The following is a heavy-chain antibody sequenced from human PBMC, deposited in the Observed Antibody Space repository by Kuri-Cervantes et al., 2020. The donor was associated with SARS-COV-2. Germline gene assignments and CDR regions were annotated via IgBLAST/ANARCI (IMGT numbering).Heavy chain of an antibody. CDR1: GFTFSSYS. V-gene: IGHV3-21*04. CDR2: ISSSSSYI. D-gene: IGHD6-19*01. CDR3: AKGSIAVAGTRGPSDY. Sequence: GGSLRLSCAASGFTFSSYSMNWVRQAPGKGLEWVSSISSSSSYIYYADSVKGRFTISRDNAKNSLYLQMNSLRAEDTAVYYCAKGSIAVAGTRGPSDYWGQGTLVTVSS. J-gene: IGHJ4*02.